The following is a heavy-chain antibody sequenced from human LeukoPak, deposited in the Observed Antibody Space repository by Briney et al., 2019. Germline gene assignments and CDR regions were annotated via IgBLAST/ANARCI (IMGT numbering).Heavy chain of an antibody. D-gene: IGHD2-2*01. Sequence: GESLKISCKGSGFTFSSYGMSWVRQAPGKGLEWVSAISGSGGSTYYADSVKGRFTISRDNSKNTLYLQMNSLRAEDTAVYYCAKRTPLPLDDYWGQGTLVTVSS. CDR3: AKRTPLPLDDY. V-gene: IGHV3-23*01. CDR2: ISGSGGST. J-gene: IGHJ4*02. CDR1: GFTFSSYG.